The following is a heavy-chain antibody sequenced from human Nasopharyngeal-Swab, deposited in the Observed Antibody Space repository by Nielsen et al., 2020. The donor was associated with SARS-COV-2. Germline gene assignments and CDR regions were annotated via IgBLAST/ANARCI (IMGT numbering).Heavy chain of an antibody. CDR3: ARAGPGQEKFDY. Sequence: GGSLRLSCAASGFMFSNYGMHWVRQAPGKGLEWVAILWSNGSFKYYGDSVKGRFTISRDNSKNILYLQMNNLRAEDTALYYCARAGPGQEKFDYWGQGTLVTVSS. CDR1: GFMFSNYG. J-gene: IGHJ4*02. V-gene: IGHV3-33*01. CDR2: LWSNGSFK.